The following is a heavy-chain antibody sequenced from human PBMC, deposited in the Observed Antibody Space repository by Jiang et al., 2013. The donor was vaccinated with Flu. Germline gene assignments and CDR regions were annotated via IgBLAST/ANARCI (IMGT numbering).Heavy chain of an antibody. D-gene: IGHD5-18*01. Sequence: KPTQTLTLTCTFSGFSLRSNGVGVGWIRQPPGKDPRVALHSFIGMVMSATAHSLRNRLIITKDASKNQVVLTLTNVDPVDTATYFCAHRRSAMVNSADVAFFDFWGRGSLVTVSS. CDR2: FIGMVM. J-gene: IGHJ2*01. V-gene: IGHV2-5*02. CDR1: GFSLRSNGVG. CDR3: AHRRSAMVNSADVAFFDF.